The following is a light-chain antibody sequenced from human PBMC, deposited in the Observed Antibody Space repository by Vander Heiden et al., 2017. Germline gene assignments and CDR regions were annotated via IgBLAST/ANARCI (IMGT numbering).Light chain of an antibody. CDR1: QSISSY. J-gene: IGKJ1*01. CDR2: AAS. V-gene: IGKV1-39*01. Sequence: TPLTPSPSSLSASVGDRVTITCRAGQSISSYLNWYQQKPGKAPKLLIYAASSLQSGVPSRFSGSGSGTDFTLTISSLQPEDFATYYCQQSYSTPRTFGQGTKVEIK. CDR3: QQSYSTPRT.